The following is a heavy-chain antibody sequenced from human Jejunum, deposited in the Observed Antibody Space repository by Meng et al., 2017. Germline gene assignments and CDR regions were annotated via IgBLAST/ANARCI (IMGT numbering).Heavy chain of an antibody. D-gene: IGHD5-18*01. J-gene: IGHJ3*02. Sequence: GESLKISCAASGFTFSRYGMHWVRQAPGKGPEWVAVIWYDGSSKYYADSLKGRFTISRDNSKNTLYLQMNSLRAEDTAVYYCAREVYSYAHDAFDIWGQGTMVTVSS. CDR1: GFTFSRYG. V-gene: IGHV3-33*01. CDR3: AREVYSYAHDAFDI. CDR2: IWYDGSSK.